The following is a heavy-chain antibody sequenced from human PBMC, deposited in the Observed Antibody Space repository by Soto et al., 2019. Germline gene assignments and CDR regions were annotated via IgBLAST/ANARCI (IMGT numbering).Heavy chain of an antibody. D-gene: IGHD3-10*01. CDR1: GGTLNNFA. Sequence: QVQLVQSGAEVKKPGSSVKVSCKASGGTLNNFAISWVRQAPGQGLEWMGGIIPSFVATNYAQKFQGSVTIIADESTSKAYMELSSLRSEDTAVYYCAGGRARAVIRNGGDYYYYGMDVWGQGTTVTVSS. J-gene: IGHJ6*02. V-gene: IGHV1-69*01. CDR3: AGGRARAVIRNGGDYYYYGMDV. CDR2: IIPSFVAT.